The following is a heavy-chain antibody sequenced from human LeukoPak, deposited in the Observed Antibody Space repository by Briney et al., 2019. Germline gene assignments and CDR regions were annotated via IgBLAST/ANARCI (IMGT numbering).Heavy chain of an antibody. CDR3: ARDLTTSDN. J-gene: IGHJ4*02. D-gene: IGHD1/OR15-1a*01. CDR2: ISSSGATI. V-gene: IGHV3-48*03. Sequence: GGSLRLSCAASGSTFSSFSTYDFNWVRQAPGKGLEWVSYISSSGATIYYADSVKGRFTVSRDNAKNSLYLQMNSLRDEDTALYYCARDLTTSDNWGQGTLVTASS. CDR1: GSTFSS.